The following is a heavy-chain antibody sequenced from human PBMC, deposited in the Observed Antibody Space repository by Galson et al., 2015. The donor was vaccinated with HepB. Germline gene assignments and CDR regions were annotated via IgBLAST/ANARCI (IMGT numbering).Heavy chain of an antibody. Sequence: SETLSLTCTVSGGSISSYYWSWIRQPPGKGLEWIGYIYYSGSTNYNPSLKSRVTISVDTSKNQFSLKLSSVTAADTAVYYCARSPFRGGAAMGRPEYFQHWGQGTLVTVSS. J-gene: IGHJ1*01. CDR3: ARSPFRGGAAMGRPEYFQH. V-gene: IGHV4-59*01. D-gene: IGHD5-18*01. CDR2: IYYSGST. CDR1: GGSISSYY.